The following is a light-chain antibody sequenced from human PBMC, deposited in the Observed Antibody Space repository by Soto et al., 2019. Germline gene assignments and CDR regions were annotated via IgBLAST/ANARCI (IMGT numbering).Light chain of an antibody. CDR1: QTVSSY. CDR3: QQYGTSPIT. CDR2: GAS. V-gene: IGKV3-20*01. J-gene: IGKJ5*01. Sequence: ENVVTQSPGTLSLSPGERATLSCRASQTVSSYLTWYQQRPGQAPRLLSYGASKRATGIPDRFSGSGSGTDFTLTISRLEPEDFALYYCQQYGTSPITFGQGTRLEIK.